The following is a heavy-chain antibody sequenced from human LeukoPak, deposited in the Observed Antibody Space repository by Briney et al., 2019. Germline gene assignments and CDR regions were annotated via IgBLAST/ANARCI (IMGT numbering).Heavy chain of an antibody. Sequence: PSETLSLTCTVSGGSISSYYWSWIRQPAGKGLEWIGRIYTSGSTNYNPSLKSRVTMSVDTSKNQFSLKLSSVTAADTAVYYCARVEIRGVPRAYYFDYWGQGTLVTVSS. CDR2: IYTSGST. V-gene: IGHV4-4*07. CDR3: ARVEIRGVPRAYYFDY. D-gene: IGHD3-10*01. J-gene: IGHJ4*02. CDR1: GGSISSYY.